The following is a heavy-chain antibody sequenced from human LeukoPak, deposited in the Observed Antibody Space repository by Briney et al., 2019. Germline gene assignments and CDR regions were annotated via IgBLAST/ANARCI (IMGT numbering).Heavy chain of an antibody. CDR1: GGSVSSGSYY. D-gene: IGHD5-24*01. CDR3: AGHEKRWLQSNSDY. V-gene: IGHV4-61*01. Sequence: SETLSLTCTVSGGSVSSGSYYWSWIRQPPGKGLEWIGYIYYSGSTNYNPSLKSRVTISVDTSKNQFSLKLSSVTAADTAVYYCAGHEKRWLQSNSDYWGQGTLVTVSS. J-gene: IGHJ4*02. CDR2: IYYSGST.